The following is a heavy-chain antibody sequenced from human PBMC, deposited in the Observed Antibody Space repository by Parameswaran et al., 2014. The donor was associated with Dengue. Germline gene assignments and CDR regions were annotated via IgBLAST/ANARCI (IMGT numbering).Heavy chain of an antibody. Sequence: WVRQAPGQGLEWMGIINPSGGSTSYAQKFQGRVTMTRDTSTSTVYMELSSLRSEDTAVYYCARGTQYDYGGNSDMDVWGQGTTVTVSS. V-gene: IGHV1-46*01. CDR3: ARGTQYDYGGNSDMDV. CDR2: INPSGGST. J-gene: IGHJ6*02. D-gene: IGHD4-23*01.